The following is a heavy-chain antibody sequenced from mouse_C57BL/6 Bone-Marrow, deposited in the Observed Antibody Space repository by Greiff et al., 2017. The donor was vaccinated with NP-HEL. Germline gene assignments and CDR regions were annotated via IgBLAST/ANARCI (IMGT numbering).Heavy chain of an antibody. Sequence: EVKLVESGGGLVKPGGSLKLSCAASGFTFSDYGMHWVRQAPEKGLEWVAYISSGSSTIYYADTVKGRFTISRDNAKNTLFLQMTSLRSEDTAMYYCAREFYYYGSIDYWGQGTTLTVSS. CDR1: GFTFSDYG. CDR2: ISSGSSTI. D-gene: IGHD1-1*01. J-gene: IGHJ2*01. CDR3: AREFYYYGSIDY. V-gene: IGHV5-17*01.